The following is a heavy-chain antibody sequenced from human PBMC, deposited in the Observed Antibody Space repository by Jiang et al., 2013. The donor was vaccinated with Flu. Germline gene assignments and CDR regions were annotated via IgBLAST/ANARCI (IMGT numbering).Heavy chain of an antibody. CDR1: GLSFRNYA. Sequence: VQLLESGGGVVQPGRSLRLSCAASGLSFRNYAMDWVRQAPGKGLEWVAVISDDGSNKYYADAVKGRFTISRDNSNNTLYLQMSNLRAEDTAVYYCGTVSQFLGSEDYWGQGTLVTVSS. J-gene: IGHJ4*02. V-gene: IGHV3-30-3*01. CDR2: ISDDGSNK. CDR3: GTVSQFLGSEDY. D-gene: IGHD2/OR15-2a*01.